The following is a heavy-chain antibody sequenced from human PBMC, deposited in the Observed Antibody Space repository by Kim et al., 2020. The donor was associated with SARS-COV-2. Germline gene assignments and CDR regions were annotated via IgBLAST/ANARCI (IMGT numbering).Heavy chain of an antibody. CDR2: IYGSTYSA. CDR1: GFSFSSYA. D-gene: IGHD3-10*01. Sequence: GGSLRLSCAASGFSFSSYAMNWVRQAPGKGLEWVSVIYGSTYSAYYADSAKGRFTISRDNSGNTLYLQMNGLRAEDTAVYYCAKDQKPFSMVRGVIQHPEFFYGGMDVWGQGTTVTVSS. CDR3: AKDQKPFSMVRGVIQHPEFFYGGMDV. J-gene: IGHJ6*02. V-gene: IGHV3-23*05.